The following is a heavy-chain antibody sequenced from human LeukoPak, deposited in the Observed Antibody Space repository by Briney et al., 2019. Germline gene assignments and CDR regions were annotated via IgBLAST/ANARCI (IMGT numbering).Heavy chain of an antibody. CDR2: ICSNGGST. Sequence: GGSLRLSCAASGFTFSSYAMHWVRQAPGKGLEYVSDICSNGGSTYYANSVKGRFTISRDNSKNTLYLQMGSLRAEDMAVYYCARDGVAYSGNWVLLTVWFDPWGQGTLVTVSS. D-gene: IGHD4-23*01. J-gene: IGHJ5*02. CDR3: ARDGVAYSGNWVLLTVWFDP. CDR1: GFTFSSYA. V-gene: IGHV3-64*01.